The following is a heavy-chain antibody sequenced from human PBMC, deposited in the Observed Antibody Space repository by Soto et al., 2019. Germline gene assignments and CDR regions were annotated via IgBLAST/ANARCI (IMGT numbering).Heavy chain of an antibody. CDR1: GGSISSSSYY. Sequence: SETLSLTCTVSGGSISSSSYYWGWIRQPPGKGLEWIGSIYYSGSTYYNPSLTSRVTISVDTSKNQFSLKLSSVTAADTAVYYCARLGIFGVVITYYYYGMDVWGQGTTVTVSS. V-gene: IGHV4-39*01. CDR2: IYYSGST. D-gene: IGHD3-3*01. J-gene: IGHJ6*02. CDR3: ARLGIFGVVITYYYYGMDV.